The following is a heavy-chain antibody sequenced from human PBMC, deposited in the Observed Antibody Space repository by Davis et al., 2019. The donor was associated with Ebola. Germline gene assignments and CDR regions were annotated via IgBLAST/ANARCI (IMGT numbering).Heavy chain of an antibody. Sequence: SVKVSCKASGGTFSSYTISWVRQAPGQGPEWMGRIIPILGIANYAQKFQGRVTITADKSTSTAYMELSSLRSEDTAVYYCARDIGLLEDYWGQGTLVTVSS. CDR3: ARDIGLLEDY. V-gene: IGHV1-69*04. CDR2: IIPILGIA. J-gene: IGHJ4*02. CDR1: GGTFSSYT. D-gene: IGHD3-22*01.